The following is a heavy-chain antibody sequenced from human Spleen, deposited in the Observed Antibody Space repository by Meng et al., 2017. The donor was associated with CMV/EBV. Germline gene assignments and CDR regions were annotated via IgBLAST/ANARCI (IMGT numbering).Heavy chain of an antibody. CDR1: GGSISSGGYY. V-gene: IGHV4-61*08. J-gene: IGHJ6*02. D-gene: IGHD3-3*01. CDR2: IYYSGST. Sequence: ESLRLSCTVSGGSISSGGYYWSWIRQPPGKGLEWIGYIYYSGSTNYNPSLKSRVTISVDTSKNQFSLKLSSVTAADTAVYYCARFCDFWSGPYGMDVWGQGTTVTVSS. CDR3: ARFCDFWSGPYGMDV.